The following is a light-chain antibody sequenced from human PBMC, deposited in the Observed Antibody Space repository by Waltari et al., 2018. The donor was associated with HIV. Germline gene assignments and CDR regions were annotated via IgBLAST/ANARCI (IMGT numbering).Light chain of an antibody. V-gene: IGLV3-1*01. CDR3: QAWDSSTAV. CDR2: QDS. CDR1: NFGDNY. J-gene: IGLJ2*01. Sequence: SYELTQPPSVSVSPGQTASITCSGDNFGDNYACWYQQKPGQSPVLVIYQDSKRPSGIPERFSGSNSGNTATLTISGTQAMDEADYYCQAWDSSTAVFGGGTKLTVL.